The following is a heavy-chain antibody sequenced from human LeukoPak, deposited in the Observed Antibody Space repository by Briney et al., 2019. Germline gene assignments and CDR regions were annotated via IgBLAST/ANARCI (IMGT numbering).Heavy chain of an antibody. CDR2: INHSGST. D-gene: IGHD3-10*01. CDR3: ARAPVGFGELYY. J-gene: IGHJ4*02. CDR1: GGSFSGYY. V-gene: IGHV4-34*01. Sequence: PSETLSLTCAVYGGSFSGYYWSWIRQPPGKGLEWIGEINHSGSTNYNPSLKSRVTISVDTSKNQFSLNISTVTAANTGVYYSARAPVGFGELYYWGQGTLVTVSS.